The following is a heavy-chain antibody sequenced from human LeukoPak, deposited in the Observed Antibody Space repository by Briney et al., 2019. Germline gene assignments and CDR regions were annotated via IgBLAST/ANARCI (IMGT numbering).Heavy chain of an antibody. CDR3: AKEGGSYLYYYYGMDV. Sequence: GGSLRLSCAASRFTFSSYGMHWVRQAPGKGLEWVAFIRYDGSNKYYADSVKGRFTISRDNSKNTLYLQMNSLRAEDTAVYYCAKEGGSYLYYYYGMDVWGQGTTVTVSS. CDR2: IRYDGSNK. D-gene: IGHD1-26*01. V-gene: IGHV3-30*02. J-gene: IGHJ6*02. CDR1: RFTFSSYG.